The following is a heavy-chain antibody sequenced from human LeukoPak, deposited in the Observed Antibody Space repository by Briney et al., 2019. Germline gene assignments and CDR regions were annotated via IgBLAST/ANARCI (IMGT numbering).Heavy chain of an antibody. Sequence: GGSVRLSCVASGFTFRDYFISWVRQAPGKGLEWVACIKKTGSETYYVDSVKGRFTITRDNTRSSLFLQMYSLRAEDTAVYFCAREDGYCSGGNCYSYFDSWGQGTLVTVSS. J-gene: IGHJ4*02. CDR1: GFTFRDYF. V-gene: IGHV3-7*01. CDR2: IKKTGSET. CDR3: AREDGYCSGGNCYSYFDS. D-gene: IGHD2-15*01.